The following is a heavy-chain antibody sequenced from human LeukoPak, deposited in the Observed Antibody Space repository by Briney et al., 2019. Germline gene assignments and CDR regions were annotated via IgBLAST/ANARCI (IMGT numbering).Heavy chain of an antibody. CDR2: INHSGST. CDR1: GGSFSGYY. CDR3: ARRRGYSYGSNWFDP. D-gene: IGHD5-18*01. V-gene: IGHV4-34*01. Sequence: SETLSLTCAVYGGSFSGYYWSWIRQPPGKGLEWIGEINHSGSTNYNPSLTSRVTISVDTSKTQFSLKLSSVTAADTAVYYCARRRGYSYGSNWFDPWGQGTLVTVSS. J-gene: IGHJ5*02.